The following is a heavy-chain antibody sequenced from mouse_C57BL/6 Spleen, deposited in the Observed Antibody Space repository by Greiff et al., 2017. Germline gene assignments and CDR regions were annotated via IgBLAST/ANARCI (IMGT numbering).Heavy chain of an antibody. V-gene: IGHV5-4*01. D-gene: IGHD2-5*01. Sequence: EVKLVESGGGLVKPGGSLKLSCAASGFTFSSYAMSWVRQTPEKRLEWVATISDGGSYTYYPDNVKGRFTISRDNAKNNLYLQMSHLKSEDTAMYYCARESTSYYSNLYYFDYWGQGTTLTVSS. CDR3: ARESTSYYSNLYYFDY. CDR2: ISDGGSYT. J-gene: IGHJ2*01. CDR1: GFTFSSYA.